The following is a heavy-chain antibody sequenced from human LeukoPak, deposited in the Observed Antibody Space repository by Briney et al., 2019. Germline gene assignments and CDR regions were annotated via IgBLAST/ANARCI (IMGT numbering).Heavy chain of an antibody. CDR1: GYTFTSYA. V-gene: IGHV1-3*01. Sequence: ASVKVSCKACGYTFTSYAMHWVRQAPGQRLEWMGWINAGDGNTKYSQKFQGRVTITRDTSASTAYMELSSLRSEDTAVYYCARVDTDIRYDYWGQGTLVTVSS. CDR3: ARVDTDIRYDY. CDR2: INAGDGNT. J-gene: IGHJ4*02. D-gene: IGHD5-18*01.